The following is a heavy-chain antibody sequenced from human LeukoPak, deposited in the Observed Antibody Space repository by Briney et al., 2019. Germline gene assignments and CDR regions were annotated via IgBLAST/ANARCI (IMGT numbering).Heavy chain of an antibody. CDR2: IITVFGTT. CDR3: ARCSPGDRSNFYAVLQY. Sequence: SVKVSCKASGGTFSSYAVSWVRLTPGQGLEWLGGIITVFGTTNYAQKFQAKVTMTADKSTNTAYLEISSLTSDDTAVYYCARCSPGDRSNFYAVLQYWGQGTQVTVS. CDR1: GGTFSSYA. D-gene: IGHD4-11*01. J-gene: IGHJ4*02. V-gene: IGHV1-69*06.